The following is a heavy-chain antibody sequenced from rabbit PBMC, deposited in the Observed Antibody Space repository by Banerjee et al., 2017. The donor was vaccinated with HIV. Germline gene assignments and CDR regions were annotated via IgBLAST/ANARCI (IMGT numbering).Heavy chain of an antibody. Sequence: QQLVESGGGLVKPGASLTLTCTASGFSFSSSYYMCWVRQAPGKGLEWIACIYAGSSGSTYYASWAKGRFTISKTSSTTVTLQMTSLTAADTATYFSARGTVMYAFNLWGPGTLVTVS. V-gene: IGHV1S40*01. J-gene: IGHJ4*01. CDR3: ARGTVMYAFNL. CDR2: IYAGSSGST. CDR1: GFSFSSSYY. D-gene: IGHD4-2*01.